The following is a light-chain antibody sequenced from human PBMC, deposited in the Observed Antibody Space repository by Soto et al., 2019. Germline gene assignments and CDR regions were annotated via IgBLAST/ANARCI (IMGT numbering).Light chain of an antibody. CDR2: DVS. V-gene: IGLV2-14*01. Sequence: HCARTHAVSVSGSPGGGRSLPHVGNSGDIGDYNYVSSYQQHPGKVPKVIIYDVSNRPSGVSYRFSGTKSGNTASLTVSGLQAEDEADYYCCSYTRSGTLIFGTGTKVTVL. CDR1: SGDIGDYNY. CDR3: CSYTRSGTLI. J-gene: IGLJ1*01.